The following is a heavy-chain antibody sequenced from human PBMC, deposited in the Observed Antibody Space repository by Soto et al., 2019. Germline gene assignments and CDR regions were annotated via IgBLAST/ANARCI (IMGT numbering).Heavy chain of an antibody. V-gene: IGHV4-34*01. Sequence: SETLSLTCAVYGGSFSVYSWSWIRQPPGKGLEWIGDINHSGMTHYNPSLESRVSMSVDSSKNQFSLKLNSVTAADTAVYYCARDLGFGEPAHFDYWGQGTLVTVSS. CDR2: INHSGMT. D-gene: IGHD3-10*01. CDR3: ARDLGFGEPAHFDY. CDR1: GGSFSVYS. J-gene: IGHJ4*02.